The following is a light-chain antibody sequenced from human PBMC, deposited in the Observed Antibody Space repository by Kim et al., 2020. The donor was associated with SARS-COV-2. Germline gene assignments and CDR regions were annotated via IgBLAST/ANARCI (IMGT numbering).Light chain of an antibody. CDR3: SSYTSSSTGV. V-gene: IGLV2-14*03. CDR2: DVS. CDR1: SSDVGGYNF. J-gene: IGLJ3*02. Sequence: GQSITISCTGTSSDVGGYNFVSWYQLHSGKAPKLRIYDVSNRPSGFSNRFSGSKSGDTASLTISGVQTDDEDDNYCSSYTSSSTGVFGGGTQLTVL.